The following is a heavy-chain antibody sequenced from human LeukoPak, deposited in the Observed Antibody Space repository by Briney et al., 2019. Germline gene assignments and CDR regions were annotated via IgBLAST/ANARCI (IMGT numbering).Heavy chain of an antibody. CDR2: ISGSGGST. CDR3: AKGIVVVPAAIAHLSYYYYGMDV. Sequence: GGSLRLSCAASGFTFSSYAMSWGRQAPGKGLEWVSAISGSGGSTYYADSVKGRFTISRDNSKNTLYLQMSSLRAEDTAVYYCAKGIVVVPAAIAHLSYYYYGMDVWGQGTTVTVSS. J-gene: IGHJ6*02. CDR1: GFTFSSYA. V-gene: IGHV3-23*01. D-gene: IGHD2-2*01.